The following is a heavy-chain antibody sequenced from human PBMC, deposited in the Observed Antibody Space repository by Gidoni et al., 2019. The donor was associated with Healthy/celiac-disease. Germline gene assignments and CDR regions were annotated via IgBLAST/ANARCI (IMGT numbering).Heavy chain of an antibody. CDR3: ARHGAGYYDFWSGYYTGEYYYGMDV. Sequence: QLQLQESGPGLVKPSETLSLTCTVSGGSISSSRYYWGWIRQPPGKGLEWIGSIYYSGSTYYNPSLKSRVTISVDTSKNQFSLKLSSVTAADTAVYYCARHGAGYYDFWSGYYTGEYYYGMDVWGQGTTVTVSS. V-gene: IGHV4-39*01. D-gene: IGHD3-3*01. CDR1: GGSISSSRYY. J-gene: IGHJ6*02. CDR2: IYYSGST.